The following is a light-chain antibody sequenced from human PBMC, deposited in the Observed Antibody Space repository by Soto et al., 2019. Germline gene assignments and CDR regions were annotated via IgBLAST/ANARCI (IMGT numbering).Light chain of an antibody. J-gene: IGKJ2*01. V-gene: IGKV3-15*01. CDR1: QSISTN. Sequence: ETVMTQSPATLSVSPGESVTLSCRASQSISTNLAWYQQRPGQAPRLLIYGASRRATDIPARFSGSGSRIEYTLNISRLQSEVFAVNYFLKYKTWPPNTFARGPQLEIK. CDR3: LKYKTWPPNT. CDR2: GAS.